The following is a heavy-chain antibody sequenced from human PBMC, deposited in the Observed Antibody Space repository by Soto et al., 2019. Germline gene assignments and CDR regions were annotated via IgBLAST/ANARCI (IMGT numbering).Heavy chain of an antibody. J-gene: IGHJ5*01. CDR1: GGSISSGDYY. CDR3: ATDPGGPPLNRFDS. Sequence: PSETLSLTCTVSGGSISSGDYYWSWIRQPPGKGLEWIGYIYYSGSTYYNPSLKGRVTISVDTSKNQFSLKLSSVTAADTAVYYCATDPGGPPLNRFDSWGHGTLVTVSS. CDR2: IYYSGST. D-gene: IGHD3-16*01. V-gene: IGHV4-30-4*01.